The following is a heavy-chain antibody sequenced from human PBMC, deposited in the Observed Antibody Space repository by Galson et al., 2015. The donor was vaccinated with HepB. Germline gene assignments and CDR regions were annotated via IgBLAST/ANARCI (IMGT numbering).Heavy chain of an antibody. CDR2: IFSNDEK. CDR1: GFSLSNVRMG. CDR3: ARVTYGDYSYYYYYMDV. V-gene: IGHV2-26*01. Sequence: PPLVKPTQTLTLTCTVAGFSLSNVRMGVSWIRQPPGKALEWLAHIFSNDEKSYNTSLRNRLSLSKDTSNSQVVLTMANMDPVDTATYYCARVTYGDYSYYYYYMDVWGKGTTVTVSS. J-gene: IGHJ6*03. D-gene: IGHD4-17*01.